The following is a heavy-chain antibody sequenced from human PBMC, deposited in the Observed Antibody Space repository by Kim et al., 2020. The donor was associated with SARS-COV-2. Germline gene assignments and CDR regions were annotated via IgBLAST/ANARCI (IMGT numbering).Heavy chain of an antibody. CDR1: GFTFGDYA. CDR3: TREQLQGPDYYGSGSSRFDP. Sequence: GGSLRLSCTASGFTFGDYAMSWFRQAPGKGLEWVGFIRSKAYGGTTEYAASVKGRFTISRDDSKSIAYLQMNSLKTEDTAVYYCTREQLQGPDYYGSGSSRFDPWGQGTLVTVSS. V-gene: IGHV3-49*03. CDR2: IRSKAYGGTT. J-gene: IGHJ5*02. D-gene: IGHD3-10*01.